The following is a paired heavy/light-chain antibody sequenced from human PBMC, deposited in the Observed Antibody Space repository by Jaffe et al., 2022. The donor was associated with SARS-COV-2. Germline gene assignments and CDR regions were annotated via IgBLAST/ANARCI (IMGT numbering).Heavy chain of an antibody. CDR2: VSGSGAGT. Sequence: EVQLLESGGGLVQPGGSLRLSCAASGFTFSSYAMSWVRQAPGKGLEWVSGVSGSGAGTYYADSVKGRFTISRDNSKKMLYLQMNSLRAEDTAGYYCAKGAQLWLSDFDYWGQGTLVTVSS. D-gene: IGHD5-18*01. J-gene: IGHJ4*02. V-gene: IGHV3-23*01. CDR1: GFTFSSYA. CDR3: AKGAQLWLSDFDY.
Light chain of an antibody. CDR1: SSDVGGYNY. V-gene: IGLV2-14*01. J-gene: IGLJ1*01. CDR3: SSYTSSNTPV. Sequence: QSALTQPASVSGSPGQSITISCTGTSSDVGGYNYVSWYQQHPGKAPKLMIYDVSNRPSGVSNRFSGSKSGNTASLTISGLQTEDEADYYCSSYTSSNTPVFGTGTKVTVL. CDR2: DVS.